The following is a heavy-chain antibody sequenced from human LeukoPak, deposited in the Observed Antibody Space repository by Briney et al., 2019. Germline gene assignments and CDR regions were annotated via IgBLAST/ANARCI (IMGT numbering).Heavy chain of an antibody. V-gene: IGHV5-51*01. CDR2: IYPGDSDT. CDR3: ASGSGYSGDFDI. Sequence: GESLKISCKASGYTFTSFWIGWVRRMPGKGLEWIGIIYPGDSDTRYSPSFQGQVTISVVKSITTAYLQWSSLKASDTAMYYCASGSGYSGDFDIWGQGTMVTVSS. D-gene: IGHD3-3*01. J-gene: IGHJ3*02. CDR1: GYTFTSFW.